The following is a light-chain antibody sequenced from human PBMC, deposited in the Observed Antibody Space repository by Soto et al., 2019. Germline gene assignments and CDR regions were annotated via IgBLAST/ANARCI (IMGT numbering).Light chain of an antibody. V-gene: IGKV4-1*01. CDR3: QQYYSTPFT. J-gene: IGKJ4*01. CDR2: WAS. CDR1: QSILNSYNNRNY. Sequence: DIVMTQSPDSLAVSLGERATINCKSSQSILNSYNNRNYLTWYQQKPGQPPKFLFYWASTQESGVPDRFSGSGSGTNFTLTINSLQAGDVAVYYCQQYYSTPFTFGGGTKVEIK.